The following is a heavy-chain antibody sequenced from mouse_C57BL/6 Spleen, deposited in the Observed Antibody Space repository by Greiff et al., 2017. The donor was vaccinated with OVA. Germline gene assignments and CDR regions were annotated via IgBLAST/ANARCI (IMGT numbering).Heavy chain of an antibody. CDR2: ISYDGSN. D-gene: IGHD1-1*01. CDR3: ARDYGSSYPYFDY. V-gene: IGHV3-6*01. J-gene: IGHJ2*01. CDR1: GYSITSGYY. Sequence: EVKLEESGPGLVKPSQSLSLTCSVTGYSITSGYYWNWIRQFPGNKLEWMGYISYDGSNNYNPSLKNRISITRDTSKNQFFLKLNSVTTEDTATYYCARDYGSSYPYFDYWGQGTTLTVSS.